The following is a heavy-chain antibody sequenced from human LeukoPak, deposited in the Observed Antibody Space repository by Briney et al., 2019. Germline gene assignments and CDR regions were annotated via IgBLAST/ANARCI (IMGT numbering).Heavy chain of an antibody. CDR2: ISYDGSNK. J-gene: IGHJ4*02. V-gene: IGHV3-30*18. CDR3: AEDWDIVVVVAATLIDY. D-gene: IGHD2-15*01. Sequence: GRSLRLSCAASGFTFSSYGMHWVRQAPGKGLEWVAVISYDGSNKYYADSVKGRFTISRDNSKNTLYLQMNSLRAEDTAVYYCAEDWDIVVVVAATLIDYWGQGTLVTVSS. CDR1: GFTFSSYG.